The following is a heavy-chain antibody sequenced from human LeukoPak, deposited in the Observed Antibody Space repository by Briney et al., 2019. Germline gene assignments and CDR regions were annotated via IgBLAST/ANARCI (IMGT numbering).Heavy chain of an antibody. D-gene: IGHD2-15*01. Sequence: GSLRLSCAASGFTFSRYAMSWVRPAPGKGPEGVSAIRGSGGSTYYADSVKGRFTISRDNSKNTLYLQMNSLRAEDTAVYYCAKLGIVVVVAATTWFDPWGQGTLVTVSS. J-gene: IGHJ5*02. CDR3: AKLGIVVVVAATTWFDP. V-gene: IGHV3-23*01. CDR1: GFTFSRYA. CDR2: IRGSGGST.